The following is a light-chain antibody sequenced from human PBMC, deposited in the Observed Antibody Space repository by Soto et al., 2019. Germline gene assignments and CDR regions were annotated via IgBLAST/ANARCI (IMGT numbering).Light chain of an antibody. CDR1: QSVSSSY. CDR2: GAS. J-gene: IGKJ2*01. V-gene: IGKV3-20*01. Sequence: EIELTQSPGTLSLSPGERATLSCRASQSVSSSYLTWYQQKPGQAPRLLVYGASSRATGIPDRFSGSGSGADFTLTISRLEPEDFAVYYCQQYGSSPLYTFGQGTKVEIK. CDR3: QQYGSSPLYT.